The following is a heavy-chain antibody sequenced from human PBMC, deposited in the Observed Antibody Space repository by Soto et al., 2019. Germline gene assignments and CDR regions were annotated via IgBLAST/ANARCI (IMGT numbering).Heavy chain of an antibody. CDR1: GGTFSSYA. D-gene: IGHD2-21*02. CDR3: ARDSSYCGGDCYHHWYFDL. Sequence: QVQLVQSGAEVKKPGLSVKVSCKASGGTFSSYAISWVRQAPGQGLEWMGGIIPIFGTANYAQKFQGRVTITADESTSTAYMELSSLGSEDTAVYYCARDSSYCGGDCYHHWYFDLWGRGTLLTVSS. J-gene: IGHJ2*01. CDR2: IIPIFGTA. V-gene: IGHV1-69*12.